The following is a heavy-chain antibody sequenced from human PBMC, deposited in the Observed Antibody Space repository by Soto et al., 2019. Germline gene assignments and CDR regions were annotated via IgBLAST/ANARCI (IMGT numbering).Heavy chain of an antibody. CDR1: GFTFSSYG. J-gene: IGHJ3*02. D-gene: IGHD2-2*01. V-gene: IGHV3-30*18. CDR3: AKVDIVVVPAAMSAFDI. CDR2: ISYDGSNK. Sequence: SCAASGFTFSSYGMHWVRQAPGKGLEWVAVISYDGSNKYYADSVKGRFTISRDNSKNTLYLQMNSLRAEDTAVYYCAKVDIVVVPAAMSAFDIWGQGTMVTVS.